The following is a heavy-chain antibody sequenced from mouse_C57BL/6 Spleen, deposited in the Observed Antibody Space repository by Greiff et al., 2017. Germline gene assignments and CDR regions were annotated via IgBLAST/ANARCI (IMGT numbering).Heavy chain of an antibody. Sequence: EVQLQQSGTVLARPGASVKMSCKTSGYTFTSYWMHWVKQRPGQGLEWIGAIYPGNSDTSYNQKFKGKAKLTAVTSASTAYMELSSLTNEDSAVYYCTRDYYYGSSYVDYAMDYWGQGTSVTVSS. CDR3: TRDYYYGSSYVDYAMDY. CDR2: IYPGNSDT. J-gene: IGHJ4*01. D-gene: IGHD1-1*01. V-gene: IGHV1-5*01. CDR1: GYTFTSYW.